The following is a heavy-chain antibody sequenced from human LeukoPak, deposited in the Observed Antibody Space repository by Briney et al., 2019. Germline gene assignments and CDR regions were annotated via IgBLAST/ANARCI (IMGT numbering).Heavy chain of an antibody. Sequence: PETLSLTCTVSGGSISSYYWSWIRQPPGKGLEWIGYIYYSGSTNYNPSLKSRVTISVDTSKNQFSLKLSSVTAADTAVYYCARQGGSYAFDIWGQGTMVTVSS. V-gene: IGHV4-59*08. CDR3: ARQGGSYAFDI. J-gene: IGHJ3*02. CDR1: GGSISSYY. D-gene: IGHD1-26*01. CDR2: IYYSGST.